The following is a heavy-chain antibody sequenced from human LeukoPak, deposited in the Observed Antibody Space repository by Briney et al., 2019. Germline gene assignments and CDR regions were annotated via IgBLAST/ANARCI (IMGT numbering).Heavy chain of an antibody. V-gene: IGHV4-59*08. J-gene: IGHJ4*02. D-gene: IGHD6-13*01. CDR1: GGSISSYY. CDR2: IYYSGST. Sequence: SETLSLTCTVSGGSISSYYWSWIRQPPGKGLEWIRYIYYSGSTNYNPSLKSRVTISVDTSKNQFSLKLSSVTAADTAVYYCARSPAAGTFIFDYWGQGTLVTVSS. CDR3: ARSPAAGTFIFDY.